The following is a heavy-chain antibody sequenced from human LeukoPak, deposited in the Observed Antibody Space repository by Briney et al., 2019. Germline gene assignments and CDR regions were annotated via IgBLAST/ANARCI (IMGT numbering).Heavy chain of an antibody. CDR2: ISAYNGNT. D-gene: IGHD3-22*01. J-gene: IGHJ5*02. CDR1: GYTFTSYG. V-gene: IGHV1-18*01. Sequence: ASVKVSCKASGYTFTSYGISWVRQAPGQGLEWMGWISAYNGNTNYAQKLQGRVTMTTDTSTSTAYMELRSLRSDDTAVYYCAGGYYYDSSGYEDWFDPWGQGTLVTVSS. CDR3: AGGYYYDSSGYEDWFDP.